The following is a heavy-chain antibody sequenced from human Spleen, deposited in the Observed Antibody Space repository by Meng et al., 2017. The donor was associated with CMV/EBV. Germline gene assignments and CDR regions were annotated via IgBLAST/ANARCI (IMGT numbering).Heavy chain of an antibody. CDR2: IHSDGSST. CDR3: ARDFEEPFCRSTSCYYH. CDR1: GFTFNTYW. D-gene: IGHD2-2*01. V-gene: IGHV3-74*01. J-gene: IGHJ5*02. Sequence: GESLKISCAASGFTFNTYWMHWVRQAPGKGLVWVSRIHSDGSSTSYADSVKGRFTISRDNAKNTLYLQMTSLRDEDTAVYYCARDFEEPFCRSTSCYYHWGQGTLVTVSS.